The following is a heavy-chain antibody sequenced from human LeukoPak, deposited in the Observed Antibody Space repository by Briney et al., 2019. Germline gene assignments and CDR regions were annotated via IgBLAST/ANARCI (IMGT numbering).Heavy chain of an antibody. CDR1: GFTFNNAW. D-gene: IGHD6-19*01. CDR2: ISNNGSTI. J-gene: IGHJ6*02. CDR3: ARARSRLDYYYYGMDV. Sequence: GGSLRLSCAASGFTFNNAWMNWVRQAPGKGLEWISYISNNGSTIYYADSVKGRFTISRENAKNSLYLQMNSLRAEDTAVYYCARARSRLDYYYYGMDVWGQGTTVTVSS. V-gene: IGHV3-48*04.